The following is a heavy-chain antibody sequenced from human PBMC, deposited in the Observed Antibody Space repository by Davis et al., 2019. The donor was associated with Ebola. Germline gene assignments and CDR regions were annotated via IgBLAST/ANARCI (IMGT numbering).Heavy chain of an antibody. J-gene: IGHJ4*02. CDR3: ARETTVTKDY. D-gene: IGHD4-17*01. V-gene: IGHV3-30-3*01. CDR2: ISYDGSNK. Sequence: GGSLRLSCAASGFTFSSYAMHWVRQAPGKGLEWVAVISYDGSNKYYADSVKGRFTISRDNSKNTLYLQMNSLRAEDTAVYYCARETTVTKDYWGQGTLVTVSS. CDR1: GFTFSSYA.